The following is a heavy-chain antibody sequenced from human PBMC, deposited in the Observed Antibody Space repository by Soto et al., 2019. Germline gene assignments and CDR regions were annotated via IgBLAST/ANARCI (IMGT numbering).Heavy chain of an antibody. CDR3: ARDFGLTYDSSGYYPY. CDR2: INPNSGGT. V-gene: IGHV1-2*04. D-gene: IGHD3-22*01. CDR1: GYTFTGYY. Sequence: ASVKVSCKASGYTFTGYYMHWVRQAPGQGLEWMGWINPNSGGTNYAQKFQGWVTMTRDTSISTAYMELSRLRSDDTAVYYCARDFGLTYDSSGYYPYWGQGTLVTVSS. J-gene: IGHJ4*02.